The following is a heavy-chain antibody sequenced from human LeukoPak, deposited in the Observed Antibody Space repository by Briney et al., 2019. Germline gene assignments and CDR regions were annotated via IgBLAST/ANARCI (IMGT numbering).Heavy chain of an antibody. Sequence: SKTLSLTCTVSGGSISSYYWSWIRQPPGKGLEWIGYIYYSGSTNYNPSLKSRVTISVDTSKNQFSLKLSSVTAADTAVYYCARGESYADIWGQGTMVTVSS. D-gene: IGHD1-26*01. V-gene: IGHV4-59*01. CDR1: GGSISSYY. J-gene: IGHJ3*02. CDR2: IYYSGST. CDR3: ARGESYADI.